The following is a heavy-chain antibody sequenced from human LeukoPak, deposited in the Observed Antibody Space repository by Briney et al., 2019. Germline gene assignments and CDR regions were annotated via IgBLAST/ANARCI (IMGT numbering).Heavy chain of an antibody. CDR2: IYTSGST. D-gene: IGHD3-3*01. Sequence: SETLSLTCTVSGGSISSYYWSWIRQPAGKGLEWIGRIYTSGSTNYNPSLKSRVTISVDTSKNQFSLKLSSVTAADTAVYYCARTLDFWSGYYFDYWGQGTLVTVSS. CDR3: ARTLDFWSGYYFDY. J-gene: IGHJ4*02. V-gene: IGHV4-4*07. CDR1: GGSISSYY.